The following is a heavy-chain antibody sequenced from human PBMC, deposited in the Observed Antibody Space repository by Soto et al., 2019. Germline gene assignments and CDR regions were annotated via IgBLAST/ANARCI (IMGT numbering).Heavy chain of an antibody. Sequence: GGSLRLSCAASGFTFSSYAMTLVRQAPGKGLEWVSGISGSGATTSYADSVKGRFTVSRDNSKNSLYLQMNSLRAEDTALYYCARLYGSGSTRRVRIDYWGQGTLVTVSS. J-gene: IGHJ4*02. D-gene: IGHD3-10*01. CDR2: ISGSGATT. CDR1: GFTFSSYA. V-gene: IGHV3-23*01. CDR3: ARLYGSGSTRRVRIDY.